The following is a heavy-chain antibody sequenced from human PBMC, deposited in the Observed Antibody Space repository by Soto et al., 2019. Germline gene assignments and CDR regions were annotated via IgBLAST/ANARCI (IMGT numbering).Heavy chain of an antibody. CDR2: ISSTSGYI. J-gene: IGHJ5*02. Sequence: PGGSLRLSCAASGFTFSAYSMNWVRQAPGKGLEWVSSISSTSGYISYADSVKGRFTISRDNARNSLYLQMNSLRAEDTAVYYCAREALSTVHPSWGQGTLVTVSS. D-gene: IGHD1-1*01. CDR1: GFTFSAYS. CDR3: AREALSTVHPS. V-gene: IGHV3-21*01.